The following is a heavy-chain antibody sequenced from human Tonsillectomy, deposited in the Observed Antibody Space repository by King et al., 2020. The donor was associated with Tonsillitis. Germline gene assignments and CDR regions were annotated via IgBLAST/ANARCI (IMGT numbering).Heavy chain of an antibody. J-gene: IGHJ5*02. V-gene: IGHV1-69*01. CDR2: IIPIFGTA. CDR1: GGTSGNYA. CDR3: AGVPLEGHVWAPNWFDP. D-gene: IGHD3-16*01. Sequence: QLVQSGAEVKKPGSSVKVSCMPSGGTSGNYAITWVRQAPGQGLEWMGGIIPIFGTANYAQKFQGRVTITADASTTTTYMELSSLRSEDTAIYFCAGVPLEGHVWAPNWFDPWGQGTLVTVSS.